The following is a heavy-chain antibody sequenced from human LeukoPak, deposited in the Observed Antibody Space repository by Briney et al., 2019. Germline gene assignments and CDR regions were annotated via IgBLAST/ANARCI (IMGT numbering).Heavy chain of an antibody. CDR3: ARDRVVGATGAHNWFDP. J-gene: IGHJ5*02. Sequence: SVKVSCKASGYTFTNYTINWVRQAPGQGLEWMGGIIPIFGTANYAQKFQGRVTITADESTSTAYMELSSLRSEDTAVYYCARDRVVGATGAHNWFDPWGQGTLVTVSS. D-gene: IGHD1-26*01. CDR2: IIPIFGTA. CDR1: GYTFTNYT. V-gene: IGHV1-69*13.